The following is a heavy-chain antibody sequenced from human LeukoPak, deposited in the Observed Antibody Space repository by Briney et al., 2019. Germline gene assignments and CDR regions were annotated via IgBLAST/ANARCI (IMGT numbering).Heavy chain of an antibody. D-gene: IGHD2-15*01. Sequence: GGSLKLPCIGTGFTFSSDAMGWVRQAPGKGLEWVSGISGSGGSTYYADSVKGRFTISRDNSKNTLYLQMNSLRVEDTAVYYCAKDRGRTWVQVANWGQGTLVTVSS. J-gene: IGHJ4*02. CDR3: AKDRGRTWVQVAN. V-gene: IGHV3-23*01. CDR2: ISGSGGST. CDR1: GFTFSSDA.